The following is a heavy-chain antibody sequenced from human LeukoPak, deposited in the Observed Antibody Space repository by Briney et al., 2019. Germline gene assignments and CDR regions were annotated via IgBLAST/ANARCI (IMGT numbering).Heavy chain of an antibody. J-gene: IGHJ6*03. CDR1: GYTFTSYD. V-gene: IGHV1-8*03. CDR3: ARGRLITMIVVGWGHYYYMDV. D-gene: IGHD3-22*01. Sequence: ASVKVSCKASGYTFTSYDINWVRQATGQGLEWMGWMNPNSGNTGYAQKFQGRVTITRNTSISTAYMELSSLRSEDTAVYYCARGRLITMIVVGWGHYYYMDVWGKGTTVTVSS. CDR2: MNPNSGNT.